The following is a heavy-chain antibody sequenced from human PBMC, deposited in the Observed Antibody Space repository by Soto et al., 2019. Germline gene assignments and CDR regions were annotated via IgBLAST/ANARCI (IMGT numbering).Heavy chain of an antibody. J-gene: IGHJ6*02. CDR2: INHSGST. Sequence: PSETLSLTCAVYGGSFSGYYWSWIRQPPGKGLGWIGEINHSGSTNYNPSLKSRVTISVDTSKNQFSLKLSSVTAADTAVYYCARGDYYGSGSWEYYYYYYGMDVWGQGTTVTVSS. CDR3: ARGDYYGSGSWEYYYYYYGMDV. V-gene: IGHV4-34*01. CDR1: GGSFSGYY. D-gene: IGHD3-10*01.